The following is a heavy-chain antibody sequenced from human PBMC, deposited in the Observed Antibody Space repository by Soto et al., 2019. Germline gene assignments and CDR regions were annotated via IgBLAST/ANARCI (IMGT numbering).Heavy chain of an antibody. CDR2: ISSSGTYI. CDR3: AREGNYHEF. Sequence: GGSLRLSCETSGFPFGIYTMNWVRQAPGKGLEWVSSISSSGTYIDYADSVEGRFAISRDDAKNSVFLEMTSLRVDDTAVYYCAREGNYHEFWGQGTLVTVSS. J-gene: IGHJ4*02. CDR1: GFPFGIYT. V-gene: IGHV3-21*01. D-gene: IGHD3-10*01.